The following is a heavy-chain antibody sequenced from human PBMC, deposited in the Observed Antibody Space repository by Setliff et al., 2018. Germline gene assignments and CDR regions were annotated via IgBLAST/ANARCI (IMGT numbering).Heavy chain of an antibody. CDR1: GASIM. CDR3: ARGGTFRYFDF. Sequence: ASETLSLTCTVSGASIMAWSRQPPGKGLEFIGYVYYSGTANYSPSLRSRLTISVDTSKNQFSLKLRSVTAADTAVYYCARGGTFRYFDFWGQGAPVTVSS. J-gene: IGHJ4*02. CDR2: VYYSGTA. D-gene: IGHD5-12*01. V-gene: IGHV4-59*01.